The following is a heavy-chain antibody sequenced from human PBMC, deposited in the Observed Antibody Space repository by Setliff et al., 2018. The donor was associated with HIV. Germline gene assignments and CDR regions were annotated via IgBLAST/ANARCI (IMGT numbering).Heavy chain of an antibody. V-gene: IGHV4-4*09. Sequence: SETLSLTCTVSGGSISSYYWSWIRQPPGKGLEWIGSIYTSGSTNYNPSLKSRVTISLDTSKNQFSLKLTSVTAADTAVYYCARLSGDYYYFDYWGQGTLVTAPQ. J-gene: IGHJ4*02. D-gene: IGHD2-21*02. CDR3: ARLSGDYYYFDY. CDR2: IYTSGST. CDR1: GGSISSYY.